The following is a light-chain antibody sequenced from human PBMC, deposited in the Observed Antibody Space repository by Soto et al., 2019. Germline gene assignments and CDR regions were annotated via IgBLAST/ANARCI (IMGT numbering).Light chain of an antibody. CDR1: QGLSGW. J-gene: IGKJ1*01. V-gene: IGKV1-12*01. CDR2: GVS. CDR3: QQAETFPWT. Sequence: IQLTQSPSSVAASVGDRVTMTCRASQGLSGWLAWYQQKPGRAPKLLIFGVSTLQTGVPSRFSGSASGTDFSLTISGLQAEDFATYYCQQAETFPWTFGQGTKVEIK.